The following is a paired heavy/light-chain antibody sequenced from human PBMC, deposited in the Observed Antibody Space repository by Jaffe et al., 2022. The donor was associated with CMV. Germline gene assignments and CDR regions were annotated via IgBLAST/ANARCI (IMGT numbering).Heavy chain of an antibody. Sequence: QVQLVESGGGVVQPGRSLRLSCAASGFTFNRYGMHWVRQAPGKGLEWVAVISDDANNKYYADSVKGRFTISRDNSKNTLYLQMDSLRAEDTAVYYCAKDTIHLWPIDYWGQGTLVTVSP. D-gene: IGHD2-2*01. CDR3: AKDTIHLWPIDY. V-gene: IGHV3-30*18. J-gene: IGHJ4*02. CDR1: GFTFNRYG. CDR2: ISDDANNK.
Light chain of an antibody. J-gene: IGLJ3*02. CDR1: ELPKKY. CDR2: EDS. V-gene: IGLV3-10*01. CDR3: YSTDRSGYYRV. Sequence: SYELTQPPSVSVSPGQTARITCSGDELPKKYAYWYQQKSGQAPVLVIYEDSKRPSGIPERFSGSSSGTMATLTISGAQVEDEADYYCYSTDRSGYYRVFGGGTKLTVL.